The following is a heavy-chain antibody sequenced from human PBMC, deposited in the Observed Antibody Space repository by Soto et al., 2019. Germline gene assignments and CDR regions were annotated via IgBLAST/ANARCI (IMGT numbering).Heavy chain of an antibody. D-gene: IGHD1-20*01. J-gene: IGHJ4*02. CDR2: ISVSDAFI. CDR3: TRETVAGITGLDY. CDR1: GFNVGAFA. Sequence: LRLSCTASGFNVGAFAVNWVRQAPGKGLEWVSGISVSDAFIYYADSVRGRFSISRDASENILYLQMNSLRVDDTALYYCTRETVAGITGLDYWGPGTLVTVSS. V-gene: IGHV3-23*01.